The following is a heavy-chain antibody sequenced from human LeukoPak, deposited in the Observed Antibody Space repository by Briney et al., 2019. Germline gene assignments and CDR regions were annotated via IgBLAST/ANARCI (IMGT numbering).Heavy chain of an antibody. CDR2: IYYSGST. Sequence: SETLSLTCTVSGGSISSYYWSWIRQPPGKGLEWIGYIYYSGSTNYNPSLKSRVTISVDTSKNQFSLKLSSVTAADTAVYYCARDLEVGPFYGDWGQGTLVTVSS. J-gene: IGHJ4*02. CDR1: GGSISSYY. D-gene: IGHD4-17*01. CDR3: ARDLEVGPFYGD. V-gene: IGHV4-59*01.